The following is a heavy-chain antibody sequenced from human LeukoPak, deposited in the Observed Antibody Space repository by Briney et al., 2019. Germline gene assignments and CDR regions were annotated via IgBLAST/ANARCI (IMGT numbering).Heavy chain of an antibody. J-gene: IGHJ6*03. CDR3: ARSDPFPEKMATTGGYYYYYYMDV. V-gene: IGHV1-69*05. Sequence: SVKVSCKASGGTFSSYAISWVRQAPGQGLEWMGGIIPIFGTANYAQKFQGRVTITTDESTSTAYMELSSLRSEDTAVYYCARSDPFPEKMATTGGYYYYYYMDVWGKGTTVTVSS. D-gene: IGHD5-24*01. CDR1: GGTFSSYA. CDR2: IIPIFGTA.